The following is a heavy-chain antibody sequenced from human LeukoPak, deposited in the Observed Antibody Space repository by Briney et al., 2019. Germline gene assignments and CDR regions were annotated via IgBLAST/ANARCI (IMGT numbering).Heavy chain of an antibody. CDR1: GGSISSGGYS. Sequence: SQTLSLTCAVSGGSISSGGYSWSWIRQPPGKGLEWIGYIYHSGSTYYNPSLKSRVTISVHRSKNQFSLNLSSLTAADTAVYYCASAHSSGYWSAEYFQHWGQGTLVTVSS. D-gene: IGHD3-22*01. CDR3: ASAHSSGYWSAEYFQH. CDR2: IYHSGST. V-gene: IGHV4-30-2*01. J-gene: IGHJ1*01.